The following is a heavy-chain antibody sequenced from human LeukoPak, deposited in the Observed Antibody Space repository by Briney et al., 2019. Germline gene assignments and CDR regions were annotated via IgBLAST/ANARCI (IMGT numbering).Heavy chain of an antibody. J-gene: IGHJ6*03. CDR1: GYTFTSYD. V-gene: IGHV1-8*01. Sequence: GASVKVSSKASGYTFTSYDINWVRQATGQGLEWMGWMNPNSGNTGYAQKFQGRVTMTRNTSISTAYMELSSLRSEDTAVYYCARGVVDYYYYYMDVWGKGTTVTVSS. CDR3: ARGVVDYYYYYMDV. CDR2: MNPNSGNT.